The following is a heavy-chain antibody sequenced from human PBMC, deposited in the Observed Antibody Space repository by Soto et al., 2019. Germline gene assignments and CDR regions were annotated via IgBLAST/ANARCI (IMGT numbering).Heavy chain of an antibody. Sequence: GGSLRLSCAASGFTFSSYDMHWVRQATGKGLEWVSAIGTAGDTYYPGSVKGRFTISSENAKNSLYLQMNSLRAEDTAVYYCARTRPYYYDSSGYYPNALDYWGQGTLVTVSS. CDR2: IGTAGDT. J-gene: IGHJ4*02. CDR1: GFTFSSYD. D-gene: IGHD3-22*01. CDR3: ARTRPYYYDSSGYYPNALDY. V-gene: IGHV3-13*01.